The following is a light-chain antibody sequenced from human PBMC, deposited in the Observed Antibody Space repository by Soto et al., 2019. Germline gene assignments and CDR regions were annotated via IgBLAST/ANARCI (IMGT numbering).Light chain of an antibody. CDR3: QQYDNWPLT. V-gene: IGKV3-15*01. CDR2: GAS. Sequence: EIVMTPSPATLSVSPGESATLSCRASQSVSSNLAWYQHKSGQTPRLLIYGASTRATDIPARFSGSGSGTEFTLTISSLQSEDFAVYYCQQYDNWPLTFGGGTKVEIK. CDR1: QSVSSN. J-gene: IGKJ4*01.